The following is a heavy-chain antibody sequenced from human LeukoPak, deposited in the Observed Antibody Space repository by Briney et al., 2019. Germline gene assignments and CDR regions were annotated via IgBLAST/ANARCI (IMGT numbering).Heavy chain of an antibody. V-gene: IGHV3-23*01. Sequence: SGGSLRLSCAASGFTFTNDAMIWVRQAPGRGLEWVSAIRSGGDGTLYADSVKGRFTISRDNSKNTLFLQMNNMRAEDTAVYYCARDPNGDYVGAFEMWGPGTKVTVS. CDR3: ARDPNGDYVGAFEM. J-gene: IGHJ3*02. CDR1: GFTFTNDA. D-gene: IGHD4-17*01. CDR2: IRSGGDGT.